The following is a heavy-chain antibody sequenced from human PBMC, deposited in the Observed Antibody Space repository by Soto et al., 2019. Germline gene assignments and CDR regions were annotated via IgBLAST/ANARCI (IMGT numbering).Heavy chain of an antibody. D-gene: IGHD3-10*01. CDR3: ARDRDDYGSGNYYNRIDF. Sequence: QVQLVQAGAEVKTPGSSVKVSCKASGGIFSTYAISWLRQAPGQGLEWMGGIIPLFGTPNYAQRFQGRVTITADESTSTAYMELSRLRSEYTAVYYCARDRDDYGSGNYYNRIDFWGQGTLVTVSS. V-gene: IGHV1-69*01. CDR1: GGIFSTYA. J-gene: IGHJ4*02. CDR2: IIPLFGTP.